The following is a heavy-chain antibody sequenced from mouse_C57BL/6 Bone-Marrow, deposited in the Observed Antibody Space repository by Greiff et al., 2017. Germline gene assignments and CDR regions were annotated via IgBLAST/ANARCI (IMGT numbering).Heavy chain of an antibody. CDR1: GYTFTSYG. Sequence: QVQLQQSGAELARPGASVKLSCKASGYTFTSYGISWVKQRTGQGLEWIGEIYPRSGNTYYNEKFKGKATLTADKSSSTAYMELRSLTSEDSAVYFCARRGPYGNLYYAMDYWGQGTSVTVSS. V-gene: IGHV1-81*01. CDR2: IYPRSGNT. CDR3: ARRGPYGNLYYAMDY. J-gene: IGHJ4*01. D-gene: IGHD2-1*01.